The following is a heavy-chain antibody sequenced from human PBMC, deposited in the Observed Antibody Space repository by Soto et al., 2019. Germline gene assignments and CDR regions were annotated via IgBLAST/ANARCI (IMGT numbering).Heavy chain of an antibody. D-gene: IGHD3-22*01. CDR3: TRAGYYDSSGYYYAPIYYYYGMDV. CDR1: GFTFGDYA. CDR2: IRSKAYGGTT. J-gene: IGHJ6*02. V-gene: IGHV3-49*04. Sequence: GGSLRLSCTASGFTFGDYAMSWVRQAPGKGLEWVGSIRSKAYGGTTEYAASVKGRFTISRDDSKSIAYLQMNSLKTEDTAVYYCTRAGYYDSSGYYYAPIYYYYGMDVWGQGTTVTVSS.